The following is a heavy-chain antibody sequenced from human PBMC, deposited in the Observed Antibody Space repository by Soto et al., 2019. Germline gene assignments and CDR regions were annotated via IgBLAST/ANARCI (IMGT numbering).Heavy chain of an antibody. CDR2: ISNSGNT. D-gene: IGHD6-19*01. Sequence: GGSLRLSCAASGFTFSSYAMYWVRQAPGKGLEWVSSISNSGNTYYAESVEGRFTISRDNSKNTLYLQMNSLRAEDTAVYYCARANPGQLAVAPVYWGQGTLVTVSS. CDR3: ARANPGQLAVAPVY. CDR1: GFTFSSYA. J-gene: IGHJ4*02. V-gene: IGHV3-23*01.